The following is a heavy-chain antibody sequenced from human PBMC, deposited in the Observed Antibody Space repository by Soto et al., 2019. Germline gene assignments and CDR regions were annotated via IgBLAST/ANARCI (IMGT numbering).Heavy chain of an antibody. J-gene: IGHJ4*02. Sequence: EVQLLESGGGLVQPGGSLRLSCAASGFTFRKYAMSWVRQAPGKGLEWVSAISGSGGSTYYADSVKGRFTISRDNSKNTLYLQINSLRAEDTAVYFCAKDLHDFWSGPIRYWGQGTLVTVSS. CDR1: GFTFRKYA. CDR3: AKDLHDFWSGPIRY. CDR2: ISGSGGST. V-gene: IGHV3-23*01. D-gene: IGHD3-3*01.